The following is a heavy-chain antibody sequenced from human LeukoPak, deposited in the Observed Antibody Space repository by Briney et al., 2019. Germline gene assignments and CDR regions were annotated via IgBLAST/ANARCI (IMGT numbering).Heavy chain of an antibody. D-gene: IGHD2-2*01. CDR2: IYSGGSP. CDR1: GVSITSYY. CDR3: ARGRYCSSTSCYNWFDP. V-gene: IGHV4-4*07. Sequence: SETLSLTCSVSGVSITSYYWSWIRQPAGKGLEWMGRIYSGGSPDYNPSLKSRVTISVDTSKNQFSLKLSSVTAADTAVYHCARGRYCSSTSCYNWFDPWGQGTLVTVSS. J-gene: IGHJ5*02.